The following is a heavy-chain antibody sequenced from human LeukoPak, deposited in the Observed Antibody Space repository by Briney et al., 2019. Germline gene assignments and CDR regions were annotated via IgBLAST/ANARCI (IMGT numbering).Heavy chain of an antibody. V-gene: IGHV3-21*01. CDR3: ARSGDYTGYFDY. CDR2: ISSSSSYI. J-gene: IGHJ4*02. Sequence: PGGSLRLSCAASGFTFSSYSMNWVRQAPGKGLEWVSSISSSSSYIYYADSVKARFTISRDNAKNSLYLQMNSLRAEDTAVYYCARSGDYTGYFDYWGQGTLVTVSS. D-gene: IGHD4-17*01. CDR1: GFTFSSYS.